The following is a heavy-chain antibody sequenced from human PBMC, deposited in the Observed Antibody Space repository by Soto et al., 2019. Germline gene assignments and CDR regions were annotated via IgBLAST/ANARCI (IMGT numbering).Heavy chain of an antibody. Sequence: EVPLVETGGGLIQPAGSLRLSCAASGFSVGSNYMSWVRQAPGKGLEWVSVIYSGGTTYYADSVKGRFTIARDNSKIRLYLQMNSLRVEDTAMYYCGREYSGSQRQLAVDYCGKGNLVNVSS. CDR2: IYSGGTT. CDR1: GFSVGSNY. J-gene: IGHJ4*02. CDR3: GREYSGSQRQLAVDY. V-gene: IGHV3-53*02. D-gene: IGHD1-26*01.